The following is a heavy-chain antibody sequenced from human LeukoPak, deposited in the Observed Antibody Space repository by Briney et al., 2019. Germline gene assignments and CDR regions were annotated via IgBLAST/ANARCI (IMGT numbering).Heavy chain of an antibody. D-gene: IGHD3-10*01. V-gene: IGHV3-7*01. CDR1: GFTLRGYW. J-gene: IGHJ5*01. CDR2: IKPDGSAT. CDR3: ARWGVSAGLDS. Sequence: GGSLRLSCAASGFTLRGYWMGWVRQAPGDGLEWVANIKPDGSATYYVDSVKGRFTISRDNAKSLLYLQMNSLRAEDSAVYYCARWGVSAGLDSWGQGTLVTVSS.